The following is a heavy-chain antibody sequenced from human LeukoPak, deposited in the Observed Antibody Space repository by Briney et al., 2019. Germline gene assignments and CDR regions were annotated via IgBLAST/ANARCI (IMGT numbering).Heavy chain of an antibody. CDR2: ISWNIGSI. V-gene: IGHV3-9*01. CDR1: GFTFDDYA. J-gene: IGHJ6*02. CDR3: AKEEVATLDYYYYGMDV. D-gene: IGHD5-12*01. Sequence: PGGSLRLSCAASGFTFDDYAMHWVRQAPGRGLEWVSGISWNIGSIGYADSVKGRFTISRDNAKNSRYLQMNSLRAEDTALYYCAKEEVATLDYYYYGMDVWGQGTTVTVSS.